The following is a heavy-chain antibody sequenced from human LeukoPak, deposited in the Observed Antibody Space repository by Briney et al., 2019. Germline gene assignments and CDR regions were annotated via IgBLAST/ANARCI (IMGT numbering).Heavy chain of an antibody. Sequence: PSETLSLTCAVYGGSFSGYYWSWIRQPPGKGLEWIGEINHSGSTNYNPSLKSRVTISVDTSKNQFSLKLSSVTAADTAVYYCARDDHSGASFDYWGQGTLVTVSS. CDR1: GGSFSGYY. D-gene: IGHD6-19*01. J-gene: IGHJ4*02. V-gene: IGHV4-34*01. CDR2: INHSGST. CDR3: ARDDHSGASFDY.